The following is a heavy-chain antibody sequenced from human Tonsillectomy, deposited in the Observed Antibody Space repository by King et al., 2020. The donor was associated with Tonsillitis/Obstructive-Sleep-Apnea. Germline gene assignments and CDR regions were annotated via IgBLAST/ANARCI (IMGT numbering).Heavy chain of an antibody. Sequence: TLKESGPTLVKPTQTLTLTCTFSGFSLSTTGVAVGWIRQPPGKALEWLALIYWDDDKRYSPSLKSRLTITKDTSKNHVILTMTNMDPLDTATYYCAPSGVVGGTTPCDYWGQGTLVTVSS. J-gene: IGHJ4*02. D-gene: IGHD1-26*01. CDR1: GFSLSTTGVA. CDR2: IYWDDDK. CDR3: APSGVVGGTTPCDY. V-gene: IGHV2-5*02.